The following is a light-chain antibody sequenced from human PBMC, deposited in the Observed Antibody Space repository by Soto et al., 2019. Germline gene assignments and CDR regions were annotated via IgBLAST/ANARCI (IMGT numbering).Light chain of an antibody. CDR2: LAS. CDR1: QGISNY. Sequence: DIQMTQSPSSLSASVGDRVTITCRTSQGISNYLAWYQQKSGKPPKLLIYLASTLRSGVSSRFSGSRSGTDFTLTISSLQPEDXATXYXXKYXSDPLFGGGTKVEI. CDR3: XKYXSDPL. V-gene: IGKV1-27*01. J-gene: IGKJ4*01.